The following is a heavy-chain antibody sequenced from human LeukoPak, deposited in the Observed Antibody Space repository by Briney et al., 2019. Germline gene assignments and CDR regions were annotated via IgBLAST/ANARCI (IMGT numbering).Heavy chain of an antibody. CDR1: GYTFTSYY. CDR3: ARDQYPPYGCSSTSCQYYGMDV. V-gene: IGHV1-69*04. D-gene: IGHD2-2*01. Sequence: GASVKVSCKASGYTFTSYYMQWVRQAPGQGLEWMGRIIPILGIANYAQKFQGRVTITADKSTSTAYMELSSLRSEDTAVYYCARDQYPPYGCSSTSCQYYGMDVWGQGTTVTVPS. J-gene: IGHJ6*02. CDR2: IIPILGIA.